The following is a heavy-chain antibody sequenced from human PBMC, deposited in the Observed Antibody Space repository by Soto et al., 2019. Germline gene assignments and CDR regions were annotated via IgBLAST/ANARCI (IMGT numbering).Heavy chain of an antibody. CDR1: GFTFSSYS. V-gene: IGHV3-21*01. Sequence: GGSLRLSCAASGFTFSSYSMNWVRQAPGKGLEWVSSISSSSSYIYYADSVKGRFTISRGNAKNSLYLQMNSLRAEDTAVYYCARVGTYYYGSGSYYGYYGMDVWGQGTTVTVSS. J-gene: IGHJ6*02. CDR2: ISSSSSYI. CDR3: ARVGTYYYGSGSYYGYYGMDV. D-gene: IGHD3-10*01.